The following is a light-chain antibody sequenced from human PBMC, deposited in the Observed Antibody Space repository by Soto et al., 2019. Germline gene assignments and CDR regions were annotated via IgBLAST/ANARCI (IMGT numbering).Light chain of an antibody. CDR3: QQYDSIPQT. J-gene: IGKJ1*01. CDR1: QSVLYSSNNKNY. V-gene: IGKV4-1*01. CDR2: WAS. Sequence: DIVMTQSPDSLAVSLGERATINCKSSQSVLYSSNNKNYLAWYQQKPGQPPKLLISWASTRESGVPDRFSGSGFGTDFTLTSSSLQAEEVAVYYCQQYDSIPQTFGQGTKVEVK.